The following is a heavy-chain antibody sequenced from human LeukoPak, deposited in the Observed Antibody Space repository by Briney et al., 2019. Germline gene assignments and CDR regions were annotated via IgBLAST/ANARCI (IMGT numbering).Heavy chain of an antibody. V-gene: IGHV4-34*01. CDR2: INHSGST. J-gene: IGHJ4*02. Sequence: SETLSLTCAVYGGSFSGYYWSWIRQPPGKGLEWIGEINHSGSTNYNPSLKSRVTISVDTSKNQFSLKLSSVTAADTAVYYCARGLRFYDSSGYYSPNFDYWGQGTLVTVSS. CDR3: ARGLRFYDSSGYYSPNFDY. D-gene: IGHD3-22*01. CDR1: GGSFSGYY.